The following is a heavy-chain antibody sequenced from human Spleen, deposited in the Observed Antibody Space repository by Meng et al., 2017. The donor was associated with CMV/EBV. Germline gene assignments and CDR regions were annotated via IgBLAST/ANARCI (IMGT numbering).Heavy chain of an antibody. CDR1: GFAFSGYG. D-gene: IGHD2-8*01. Sequence: GESLKISCTASGFAFSGYGMHWVHQAPGKGLEWVAVIWYDGSNKYYADSVKGRFTISRDNSKNTLFLQMNSLRAEDTAVYYCASLTLTSPGYWGQGTLVTVSS. V-gene: IGHV3-33*01. CDR3: ASLTLTSPGY. J-gene: IGHJ4*02. CDR2: IWYDGSNK.